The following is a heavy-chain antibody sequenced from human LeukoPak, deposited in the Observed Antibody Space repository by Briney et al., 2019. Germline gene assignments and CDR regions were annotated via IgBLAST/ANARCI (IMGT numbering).Heavy chain of an antibody. D-gene: IGHD3-10*01. Sequence: PGGSLRLSCAASGFTFSSYAMSWVRQAPGKGLEWVSAISGSGGSTYYADSVKGRFTISRDNSKNTLYLQMNSLRAEDTAVYYCAKAAVTMVRGVDYYFDYWGQGTLVTVSS. J-gene: IGHJ4*02. CDR3: AKAAVTMVRGVDYYFDY. CDR2: ISGSGGST. V-gene: IGHV3-23*01. CDR1: GFTFSSYA.